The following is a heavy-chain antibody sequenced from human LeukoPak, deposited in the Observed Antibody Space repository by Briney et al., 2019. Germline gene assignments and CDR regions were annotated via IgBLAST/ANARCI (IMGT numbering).Heavy chain of an antibody. J-gene: IGHJ6*03. D-gene: IGHD3-10*01. Sequence: GESLKISCKGSGYSFTSYWIGWVRQTPGKGLEWMGIIYPGDSDTRYSPSFQGQVTISADKSVSTAYLQWSSLKASDTAMYYCARHYFLGNLYMDVWGKGTTVTVSS. V-gene: IGHV5-51*01. CDR2: IYPGDSDT. CDR3: ARHYFLGNLYMDV. CDR1: GYSFTSYW.